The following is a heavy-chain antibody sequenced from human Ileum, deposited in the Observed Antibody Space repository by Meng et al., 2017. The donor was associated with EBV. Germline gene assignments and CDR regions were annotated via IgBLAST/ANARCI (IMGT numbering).Heavy chain of an antibody. CDR3: ARYGSGSPGLPWHFSL. CDR1: GGSFSPSY. V-gene: IGHV4-34*01. Sequence: QVHLQQWGTXLLKPXXXLSLTCAFYGGSFSPSYWSWLRQSPEKGLEWIGEISHSGTTKYNPSLQSRVTISMDTSKNQFSLQLNSVTAADTGVYYCARYGSGSPGLPWHFSLWGRGTLVTVAS. J-gene: IGHJ2*01. D-gene: IGHD3-10*01. CDR2: ISHSGTT.